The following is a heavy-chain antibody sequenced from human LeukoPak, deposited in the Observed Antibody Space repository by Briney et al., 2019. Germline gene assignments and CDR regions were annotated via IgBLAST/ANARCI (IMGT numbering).Heavy chain of an antibody. D-gene: IGHD3-22*01. CDR1: GGSIRSYY. J-gene: IGHJ2*01. Sequence: SETLSLTCTVSGGSIRSYYWSWIRQPAGKGLEWIGRIYTSRSTNYNPSLKSRVTMSVDTSKNQFSLKLSSVTAADTAVYYCARDWGNYYDSSGYLVGYWYFDLWGRGTLVTVSS. V-gene: IGHV4-4*07. CDR2: IYTSRST. CDR3: ARDWGNYYDSSGYLVGYWYFDL.